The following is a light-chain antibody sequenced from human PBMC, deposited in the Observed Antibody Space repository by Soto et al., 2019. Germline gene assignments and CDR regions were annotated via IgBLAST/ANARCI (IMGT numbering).Light chain of an antibody. J-gene: IGKJ4*01. CDR2: AAS. V-gene: IGKV1-9*01. CDR1: QDISSY. Sequence: IGLTQSPASLSFSPGDRVTITCRASQDISSYLGWYQQKPGKAPKLLIYAASTLQRGVPSRFSGSGSGTDFTLTISSLQPEDFATYYCQQINTYPSTFGGGTKVDI. CDR3: QQINTYPST.